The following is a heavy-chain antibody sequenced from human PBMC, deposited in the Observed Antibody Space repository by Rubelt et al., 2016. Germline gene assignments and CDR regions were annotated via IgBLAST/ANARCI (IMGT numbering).Heavy chain of an antibody. D-gene: IGHD6-19*01. Sequence: QLQLQESGPGLVKPSETLSLICSVSGDSISSSSYYWGWIRQPPGKGLEWIGSIFYSGGTYYNPSLNSRVTISVDRSNNQFSLKLSSVTAADTAVYFCARLKTVAGLFDLWGQGTMVTVSS. CDR1: GDSISSSSYY. V-gene: IGHV4-39*01. CDR3: ARLKTVAGLFDL. CDR2: IFYSGGT. J-gene: IGHJ3*01.